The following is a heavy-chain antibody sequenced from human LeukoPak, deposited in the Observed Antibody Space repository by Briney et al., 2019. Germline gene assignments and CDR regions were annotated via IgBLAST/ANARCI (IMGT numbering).Heavy chain of an antibody. J-gene: IGHJ4*02. D-gene: IGHD3-22*01. Sequence: GGSLRLSCAASGFTFSSYAMSWVRQAPGKGLEWVSAISGSGGSTYYADPVKGRFTISRDNSKNTLYLQMNSLGAEDTAVYYCAKDHTKYYYDSSGYYSYWGQGTLVTVSS. CDR1: GFTFSSYA. CDR3: AKDHTKYYYDSSGYYSY. CDR2: ISGSGGST. V-gene: IGHV3-23*01.